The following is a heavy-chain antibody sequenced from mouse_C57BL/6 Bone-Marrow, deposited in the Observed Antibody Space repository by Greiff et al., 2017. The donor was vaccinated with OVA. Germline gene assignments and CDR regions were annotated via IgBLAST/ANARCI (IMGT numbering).Heavy chain of an antibody. CDR1: GFNIKDDY. J-gene: IGHJ3*01. D-gene: IGHD2-3*01. Sequence: VQLQPSGAELVRPGASVKLSCTASGFNIKDDYMHWVKQRPEQGLEWIGWIDPENGDTEYASKFQGKATITADTSSNSAYLQLSSLTSEDTAVYYCTRWGFAYWGQGTLVTVSA. V-gene: IGHV14-4*01. CDR2: IDPENGDT. CDR3: TRWGFAY.